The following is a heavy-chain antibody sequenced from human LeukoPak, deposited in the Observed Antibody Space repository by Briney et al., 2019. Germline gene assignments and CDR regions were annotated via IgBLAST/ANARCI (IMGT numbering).Heavy chain of an antibody. CDR3: VRKRRVVGVVASALYYFDF. Sequence: SETLSLTCSVSGSSISSGYYWTFIRQPPGKGLEWIGGIYHTGHTFYNPSLKSRVTISVETSKNQFSLKLNSVTAADTAVYYCVRKRRVVGVVASALYYFDFWGQGRLVIVSS. V-gene: IGHV4-38-2*02. D-gene: IGHD2-15*01. CDR2: IYHTGHT. CDR1: GSSISSGYY. J-gene: IGHJ4*02.